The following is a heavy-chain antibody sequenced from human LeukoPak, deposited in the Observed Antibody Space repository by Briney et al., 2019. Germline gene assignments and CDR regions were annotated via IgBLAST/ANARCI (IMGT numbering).Heavy chain of an antibody. J-gene: IGHJ3*02. CDR2: IKHDGSQK. Sequence: GGSLRLSCAASGFTFSRFWMSWARQAPGKGLEWVANIKHDGSQKYYVDSAKGRFTISRDNAKNSVYLQMNSLTAEDTAVYYCARDGMGGIKAFDMWGQGTMVTVSS. D-gene: IGHD3-10*01. V-gene: IGHV3-7*05. CDR3: ARDGMGGIKAFDM. CDR1: GFTFSRFW.